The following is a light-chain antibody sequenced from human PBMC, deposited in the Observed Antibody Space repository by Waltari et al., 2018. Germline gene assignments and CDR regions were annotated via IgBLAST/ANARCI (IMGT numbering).Light chain of an antibody. CDR1: QNIYNY. CDR3: QQYDNVPPYN. Sequence: IQMTQSPSSLSASVGDRVTITCQASQNIYNYLNWFQQKPGKAPNLLIYDASNLETGVPSRFSGSGSGTDFTLTITSLHPEDFATYYCQQYDNVPPYNFGQVTKLEIK. V-gene: IGKV1-33*01. J-gene: IGKJ2*01. CDR2: DAS.